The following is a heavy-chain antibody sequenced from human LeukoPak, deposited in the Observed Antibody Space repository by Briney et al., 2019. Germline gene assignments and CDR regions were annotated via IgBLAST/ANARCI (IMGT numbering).Heavy chain of an antibody. CDR3: ARRGDGYKPFDY. CDR1: GYTFTGYY. CDR2: INPNSGGT. J-gene: IGHJ4*02. V-gene: IGHV1-2*02. D-gene: IGHD5-24*01. Sequence: ASVKVSCKASGYTFTGYYMHWVRQAPGQGLERMGWINPNSGGTNYAQKFQGRVTMTRDTSISTAYMELSRLRSDDTAVYYCARRGDGYKPFDYWGQGTLVTVSS.